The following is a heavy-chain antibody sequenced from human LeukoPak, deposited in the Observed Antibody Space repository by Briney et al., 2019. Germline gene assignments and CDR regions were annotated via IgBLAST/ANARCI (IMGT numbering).Heavy chain of an antibody. D-gene: IGHD5-24*01. V-gene: IGHV3-48*02. CDR1: GFTFSSYS. J-gene: IGHJ4*02. CDR3: ARPRRAGCDYFDY. Sequence: GGSLRLSCAASGFTFSSYSMNWVRQAPGKGLEWFSYISSSSSTIYYADSVKGRFTISRDNAKNSLYLQMNSLRDEDTAVYYCARPRRAGCDYFDYWRQGTLVTVSS. CDR2: ISSSSSTI.